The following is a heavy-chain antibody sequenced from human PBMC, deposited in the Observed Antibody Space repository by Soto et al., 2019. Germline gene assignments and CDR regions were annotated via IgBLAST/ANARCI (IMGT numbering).Heavy chain of an antibody. V-gene: IGHV4-34*01. D-gene: IGHD2-15*01. CDR3: ARGRTAGFCYGRGGSGSPFHY. Sequence: SETLSLTCAVYGGSFSGYYWSWIRQPPGKGREWIGEINHSGSTNYNPSLKSRVTISVDTSKNQFSLKLSSVTAADTAVYYCARGRTAGFCYGRGGSGSPFHYWGQGPRDTVS. CDR2: INHSGST. J-gene: IGHJ4*02. CDR1: GGSFSGYY.